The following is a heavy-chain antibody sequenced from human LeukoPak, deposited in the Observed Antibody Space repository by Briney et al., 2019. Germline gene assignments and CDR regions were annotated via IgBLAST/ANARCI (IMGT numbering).Heavy chain of an antibody. CDR2: IHTSGST. Sequence: SETLSLTCTVSGGSINNYYWTWIRQPAGKGLEWIGRIHTSGSTNYNPSLKSRVTMSVDTSKNQFSLRLTSVIAADTAVYYCARDTRFDSSGYRHVFWFFDLWGRGTLDTVSS. CDR3: ARDTRFDSSGYRHVFWFFDL. CDR1: GGSINNYY. D-gene: IGHD3-22*01. J-gene: IGHJ2*01. V-gene: IGHV4-4*07.